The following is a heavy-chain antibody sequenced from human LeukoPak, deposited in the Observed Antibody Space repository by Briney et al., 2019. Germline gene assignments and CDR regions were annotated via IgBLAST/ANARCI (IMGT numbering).Heavy chain of an antibody. Sequence: PGGSLRLSCAASGFTFSNYWMTWVRQAPGKGPAWVANIKQDGSERNYVDSVKGRFTIARDNTKNSLYLQMTSLRGEDTAVYYCASRAGKPGNTPWCFDYWGQGALVTVSS. CDR3: ASRAGKPGNTPWCFDY. D-gene: IGHD1-7*01. V-gene: IGHV3-7*01. CDR1: GFTFSNYW. J-gene: IGHJ4*02. CDR2: IKQDGSER.